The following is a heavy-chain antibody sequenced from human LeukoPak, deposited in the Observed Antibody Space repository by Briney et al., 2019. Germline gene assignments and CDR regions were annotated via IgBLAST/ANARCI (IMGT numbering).Heavy chain of an antibody. CDR1: GFTVINNY. J-gene: IGHJ4*02. CDR2: IYSDAST. D-gene: IGHD2-2*01. CDR3: ARKDCSSTSCYYDY. Sequence: PGGSLRLSCAASGFTVINNYMSWVRQAPGKGLEWVSVIYSDASTYYADSVKGRFTISRDNSKNTLYLQMNSLRAEDTAVYYCARKDCSSTSCYYDYWGQGTLVTVSS. V-gene: IGHV3-66*02.